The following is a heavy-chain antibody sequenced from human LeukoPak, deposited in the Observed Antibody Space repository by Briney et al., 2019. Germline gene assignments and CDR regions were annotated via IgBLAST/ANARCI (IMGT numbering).Heavy chain of an antibody. V-gene: IGHV3-30*02. CDR2: IRYDGRNK. CDR3: AKDGSDSSGYYYGNY. Sequence: PGGSLRLSCAASGFTFDDYGMHWVRQAPGKGPEWVAFIRYDGRNKDYADSVKGRFTISRDNSKNTLYLQMNSLRAEDTAVYYCAKDGSDSSGYYYGNYWGQGTLVTVSS. D-gene: IGHD3-22*01. J-gene: IGHJ4*02. CDR1: GFTFDDYG.